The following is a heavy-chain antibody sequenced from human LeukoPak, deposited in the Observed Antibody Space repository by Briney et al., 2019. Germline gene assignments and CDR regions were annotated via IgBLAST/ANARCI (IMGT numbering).Heavy chain of an antibody. Sequence: ASVKVSCKASGYAFTSYGISWVRQAPGQGLEWMGWISAYNGSTNYAQKLQGRVTMTTDTSTSTAYMELRSLRSDDTAVYYCARGARRAYGSAYVNYWGQGTLVTVSS. CDR1: GYAFTSYG. D-gene: IGHD3-10*01. CDR2: ISAYNGST. CDR3: ARGARRAYGSAYVNY. J-gene: IGHJ4*02. V-gene: IGHV1-18*01.